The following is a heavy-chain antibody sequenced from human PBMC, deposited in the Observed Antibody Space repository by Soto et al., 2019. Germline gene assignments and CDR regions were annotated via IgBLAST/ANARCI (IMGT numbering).Heavy chain of an antibody. CDR2: IYYSGST. D-gene: IGHD4-17*01. J-gene: IGHJ5*02. CDR1: GGSISSYY. V-gene: IGHV4-59*08. Sequence: SETLSLTCTVSGGSISSYYWSWIRQPPGKGLEWIGYIYYSGSTNYNPSLKSRVTISVDTSKNQFSLKLSSVTAADTAVYYCARRITVTNNNWFDPWGQGTLVTVSS. CDR3: ARRITVTNNNWFDP.